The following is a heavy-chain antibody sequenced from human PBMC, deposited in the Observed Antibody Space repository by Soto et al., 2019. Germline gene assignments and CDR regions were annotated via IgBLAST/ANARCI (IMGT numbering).Heavy chain of an antibody. CDR3: AKAHGYSSGWRADS. J-gene: IGHJ4*02. Sequence: QVQLVESGGGVVQPGRSLRLSCAASGFTFNKHGMHWVRQAPGQGLEWVAVISYAGSNQYYADSVKGRFTNSRDNSKHTVYLKMTTLRREDAAVYYCAKAHGYSSGWRADSWGQATRVTVAA. V-gene: IGHV3-30*18. CDR1: GFTFNKHG. D-gene: IGHD6-19*01. CDR2: ISYAGSNQ.